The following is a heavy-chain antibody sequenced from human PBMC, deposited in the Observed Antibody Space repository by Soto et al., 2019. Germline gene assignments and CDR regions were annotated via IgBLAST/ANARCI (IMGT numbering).Heavy chain of an antibody. CDR2: IIPIFGTA. CDR3: ARGTLYYYDSSGYPPFDI. V-gene: IGHV1-69*01. Sequence: SVKVACKASGGPLISYAISWVRQAPGQGLEWMGGIIPIFGTANYAQKFQGRVTITADESTSTAYMELSSLRSEDTAVYYCARGTLYYYDSSGYPPFDIWGQGTMVTVSS. J-gene: IGHJ3*02. CDR1: GGPLISYA. D-gene: IGHD3-22*01.